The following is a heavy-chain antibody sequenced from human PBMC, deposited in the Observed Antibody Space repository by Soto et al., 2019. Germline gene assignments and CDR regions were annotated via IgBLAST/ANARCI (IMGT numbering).Heavy chain of an antibody. CDR2: IIPIFGTA. CDR1: GGTFSSYA. CDR3: ARISDKEWLGYYGMDV. J-gene: IGHJ6*02. D-gene: IGHD5-12*01. V-gene: IGHV1-69*13. Sequence: SVKVSCKASGGTFSSYAISWVRQAPGQGLEWMGGIIPIFGTANYAQKFQGRVTITADESTSTAYMELSSLRSEDTAVYYCARISDKEWLGYYGMDVWGQGTTVTVSS.